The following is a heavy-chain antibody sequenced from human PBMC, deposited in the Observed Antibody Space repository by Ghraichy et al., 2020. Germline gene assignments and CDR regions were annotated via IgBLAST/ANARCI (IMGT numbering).Heavy chain of an antibody. CDR3: AVVVPAAIRSDYYFDY. V-gene: IGHV1-2*02. J-gene: IGHJ4*02. CDR1: GYTFTGYY. CDR2: INPNSGGT. Sequence: ASVKVSCKASGYTFTGYYMHWVRQAPGQGLEWMGWINPNSGGTNYAQKFQGRVTMTRDTSISTAYMELSRLRSDDTAVYYCAVVVPAAIRSDYYFDYWGQGTLVTVSS. D-gene: IGHD2-2*02.